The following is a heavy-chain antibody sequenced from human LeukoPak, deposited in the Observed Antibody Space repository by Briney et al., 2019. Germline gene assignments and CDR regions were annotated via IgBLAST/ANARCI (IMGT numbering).Heavy chain of an antibody. D-gene: IGHD3-10*01. CDR3: AINYYGSGSYINY. CDR2: ITDSGGST. V-gene: IGHV3-23*01. Sequence: GGSLRLSCAASGFTFSSYAMSWVRQAPGKGLEWVSAITDSGGSTYYGDSVKGRFTISRDSPKNTLYLQMNSLRAEDTAVYYCAINYYGSGSYINYWGQGTLVIVSS. J-gene: IGHJ4*02. CDR1: GFTFSSYA.